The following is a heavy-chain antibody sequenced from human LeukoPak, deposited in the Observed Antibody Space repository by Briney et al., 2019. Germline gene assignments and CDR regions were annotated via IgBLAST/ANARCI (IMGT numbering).Heavy chain of an antibody. J-gene: IGHJ4*02. CDR3: AKSGYNRFDY. CDR1: GFTFSSSA. D-gene: IGHD5-24*01. V-gene: IGHV3-23*01. Sequence: GGSLRLSCAASGFTFSSSAMSWVRQAPGKGLEWVSSISGSGSGGSTYYADSVKGRFTISRDNSKNTPYLQMNSLIAEDTAVYYCAKSGYNRFDYWGQGTRVTVSS. CDR2: ISGSGSGGST.